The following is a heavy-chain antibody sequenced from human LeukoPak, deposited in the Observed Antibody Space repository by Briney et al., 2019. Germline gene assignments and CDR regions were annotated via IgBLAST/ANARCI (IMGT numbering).Heavy chain of an antibody. CDR1: GGSFSGYY. V-gene: IGHV4-34*01. D-gene: IGHD3-22*01. CDR2: INHSGST. J-gene: IGHJ4*02. CDR3: ASGHRNSSGYYYPFDY. Sequence: SETLSLTCAVYGGSFSGYYWSWIRQPPGKGLEWIGEINHSGSTNYNPSLKSRVTISVGTSKNQFSLKLSSVTAADTAVYYCASGHRNSSGYYYPFDYWGQGTLVTVSS.